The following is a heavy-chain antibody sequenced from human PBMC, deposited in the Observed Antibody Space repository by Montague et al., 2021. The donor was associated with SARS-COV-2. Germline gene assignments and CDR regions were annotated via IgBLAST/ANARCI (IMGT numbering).Heavy chain of an antibody. D-gene: IGHD3-3*01. Sequence: SETLSLTCTVSGGSISSSNYYWGWIRQPPGKGLEWIGSIYDSGSTYYNPSLKSRVTISVDTSKNHFSLKLSSVTAADTAVYYCARRGGKHLPVAITIGGFDNWGQGTMVTVSS. CDR2: IYDSGST. V-gene: IGHV4-39*02. J-gene: IGHJ4*03. CDR1: GGSISSSNYY. CDR3: ARRGGKHLPVAITIGGFDN.